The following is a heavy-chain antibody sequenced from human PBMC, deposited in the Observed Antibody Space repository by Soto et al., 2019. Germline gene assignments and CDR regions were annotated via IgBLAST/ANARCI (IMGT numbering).Heavy chain of an antibody. CDR1: GGSISSYS. CDR3: ARGTISGSYYDYFDY. V-gene: IGHV4-30-2*05. J-gene: IGHJ4*02. CDR2: IYYSGNT. D-gene: IGHD1-26*01. Sequence: PSETLSLTCTVSGGSISSYSWNWIRQPPGKGLEWIGYIYYSGNTYYNPSLKSRVTISVDTSKNQFSLKLNSVTAADTAVYYCARGTISGSYYDYFDYWGQGTLVTVSS.